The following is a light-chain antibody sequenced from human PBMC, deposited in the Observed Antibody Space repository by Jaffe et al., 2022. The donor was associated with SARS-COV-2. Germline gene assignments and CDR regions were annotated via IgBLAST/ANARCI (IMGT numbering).Light chain of an antibody. Sequence: QSVLTQSPSVSGAPGQRVTISCTGTRSNIGAGYDVHWYQQLPGTAPKLLIYGSTHRPSGVPDRFSGSKSGASASLAISGLQTGDEAEYFCQSYDSSLSAPVFGGGTNLTVL. CDR3: QSYDSSLSAPV. J-gene: IGLJ3*02. CDR1: RSNIGAGYD. V-gene: IGLV1-40*01. CDR2: GST.